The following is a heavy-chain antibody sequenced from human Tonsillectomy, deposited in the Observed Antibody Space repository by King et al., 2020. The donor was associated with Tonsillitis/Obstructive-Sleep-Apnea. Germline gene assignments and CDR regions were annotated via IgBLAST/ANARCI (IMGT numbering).Heavy chain of an antibody. Sequence: VQLQQWGAGLLKPSETLSLPCAVYGVSFSGYYWSWIRQPPGKGLEWIGEINHSGSTNYNPSLKSRVTISVDTSKNQISLKLSSVTAADTAVYYCARRYCSSTSCYSGEYYFYYYMDVWGKGTTVTVSS. CDR2: INHSGST. CDR3: ARRYCSSTSCYSGEYYFYYYMDV. V-gene: IGHV4-34*01. D-gene: IGHD2-2*01. J-gene: IGHJ6*03. CDR1: GVSFSGYY.